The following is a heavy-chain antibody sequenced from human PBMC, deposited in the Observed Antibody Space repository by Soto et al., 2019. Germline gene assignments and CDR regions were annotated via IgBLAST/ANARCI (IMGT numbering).Heavy chain of an antibody. V-gene: IGHV3-48*03. J-gene: IGHJ4*02. D-gene: IGHD4-4*01. Sequence: GGSLRLSCAASGFTFSSYEMNWVRQAPGKGLEWVSYISSSGSTIYYADSVKGRFTISRDNAKNSLYLQMNRLRAEDTAVYYCGRDYRGRNFHYWGQGTLVTVSS. CDR1: GFTFSSYE. CDR2: ISSSGSTI. CDR3: GRDYRGRNFHY.